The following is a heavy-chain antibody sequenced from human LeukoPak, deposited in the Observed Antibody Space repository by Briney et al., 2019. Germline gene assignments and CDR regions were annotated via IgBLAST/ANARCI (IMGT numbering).Heavy chain of an antibody. CDR1: GFTFSSYA. Sequence: GRSLRLSCAASGFTFSSYAMHWVRQAPGKGLEWVAVISYDGSNKYYADSVKGRFTISRDNSKNTLYLRMNSLRAEDTAVYYCARDSAPFYYGSGSYLDYWGQGTLVTVSS. D-gene: IGHD3-10*01. J-gene: IGHJ4*02. CDR2: ISYDGSNK. CDR3: ARDSAPFYYGSGSYLDY. V-gene: IGHV3-30-3*01.